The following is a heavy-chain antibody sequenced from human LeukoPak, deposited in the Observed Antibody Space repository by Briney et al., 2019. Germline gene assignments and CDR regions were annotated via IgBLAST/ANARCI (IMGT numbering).Heavy chain of an antibody. D-gene: IGHD3-22*01. V-gene: IGHV4-4*07. CDR1: GGSISSYY. Sequence: SETLSLTCTDSGGSISSYYWRWIRQPAGKGLEWIGRIYTSGSTNYNPSLKSRVSMSVDTSKNQFSLKLSSVTAADTAVYYCAGSFRYYYDSSGYRIDYWGQGTLVTVSS. J-gene: IGHJ4*02. CDR3: AGSFRYYYDSSGYRIDY. CDR2: IYTSGST.